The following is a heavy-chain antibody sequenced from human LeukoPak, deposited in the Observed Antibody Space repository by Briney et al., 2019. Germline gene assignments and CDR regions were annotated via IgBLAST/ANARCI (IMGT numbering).Heavy chain of an antibody. V-gene: IGHV3-23*01. D-gene: IGHD7-27*01. CDR3: AKGTGDTAYYFDF. CDR1: GFTFSSYA. CDR2: IRVSGST. Sequence: GGSLRLSCAASGFTFSSYALSWVRQAPGKGLEWVSGIRVSGSTYYPDSVTGRFTISRDNSENTLYLQMSGLRAEDTAIYYCAKGTGDTAYYFDFWGQGVLVTVSS. J-gene: IGHJ4*02.